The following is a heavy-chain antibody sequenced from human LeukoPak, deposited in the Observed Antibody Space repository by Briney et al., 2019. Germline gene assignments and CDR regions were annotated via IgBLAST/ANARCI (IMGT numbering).Heavy chain of an antibody. CDR3: ARSQATAMVSDY. CDR2: IYYSGRT. CDR1: GGSLYIRSYY. Sequence: KPSETLSLTCTVSGGSLYIRSYYWGWIRQPPGKGLEWIVSIYYSGRTYYNPSLKIRVTIFFDTSKNQFSLQLNSVTAADEAVDYCARSQATAMVSDYWGQGTLVTVSS. J-gene: IGHJ4*02. D-gene: IGHD2-2*01. V-gene: IGHV4-39*01.